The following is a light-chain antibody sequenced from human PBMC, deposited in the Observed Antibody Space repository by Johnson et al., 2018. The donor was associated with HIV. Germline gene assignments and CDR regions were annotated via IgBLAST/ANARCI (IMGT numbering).Light chain of an antibody. J-gene: IGLJ1*01. CDR1: SSNIGNNY. CDR2: DNN. V-gene: IGLV1-51*01. CDR3: GTWDSLSAHYV. Sequence: VLTQPPSVSAAPGQKVTISCSGSSSNIGNNYVSWYQQVPGTAPKLLIYDNNKRPSGIPDRFSGSKSGTSAILGITGLQTGDEAVYYCGTWDSLSAHYVFGPGTKLTVL.